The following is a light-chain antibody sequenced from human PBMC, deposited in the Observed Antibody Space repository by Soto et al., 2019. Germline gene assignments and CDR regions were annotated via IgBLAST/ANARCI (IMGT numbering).Light chain of an antibody. CDR1: HSVSSN. Sequence: EIVMTQSPATLSVSPGERASLSCRASHSVSSNLAWYQQKPGRPPRLLIFGASSRATGIPDRFSGSGSGTDFTLTISRLEPEDFAVYYCQQYGSSPLITFGQGTRLEIK. CDR3: QQYGSSPLIT. V-gene: IGKV3-20*01. CDR2: GAS. J-gene: IGKJ5*01.